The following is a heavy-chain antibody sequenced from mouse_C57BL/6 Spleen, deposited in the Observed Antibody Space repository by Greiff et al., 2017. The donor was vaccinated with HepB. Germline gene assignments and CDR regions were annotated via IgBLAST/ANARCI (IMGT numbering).Heavy chain of an antibody. CDR1: GYAFSSSW. Sequence: VKLVESGPELVKPGASVKISCKASGYAFSSSWMNWVKQRPGKGLEWIGRIYPGDGDTNYNGRFKGKATLTADKSSSTAYMQLSSLTSEDSAVYFCARSGAAQADYWGQGTTLTVSS. CDR3: ARSGAAQADY. J-gene: IGHJ2*01. V-gene: IGHV1-82*01. CDR2: IYPGDGDT. D-gene: IGHD3-2*02.